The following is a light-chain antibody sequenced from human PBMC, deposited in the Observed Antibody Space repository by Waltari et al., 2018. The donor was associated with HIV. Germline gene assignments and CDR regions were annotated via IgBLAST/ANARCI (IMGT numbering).Light chain of an antibody. CDR3: RSYAGSMKLL. J-gene: IGLJ2*01. V-gene: IGLV2-11*01. CDR1: RIDVAGINC. Sequence: QPALTQPRPVPAPPVQPVAIACPGPRIDVAGINCVSWYQQYPGRAPKLLIYDDTKRPSGVPDRFSGSQSGNTASLAISGLQAEDEADYYCRSYAGSMKLLFGGGTKLTVL. CDR2: DDT.